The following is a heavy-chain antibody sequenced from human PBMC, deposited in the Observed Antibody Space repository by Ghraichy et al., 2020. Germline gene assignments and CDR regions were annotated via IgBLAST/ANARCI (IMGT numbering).Heavy chain of an antibody. D-gene: IGHD3-9*01. CDR2: IIPIFGTA. CDR1: GGTFSSYA. CDR3: ARDKAVYYDNGGAFDI. J-gene: IGHJ3*02. Sequence: SVKVSCKASGGTFSSYAISWVRQAPGQGLEWMGGIIPIFGTANYAQKFQGRVTITADESTSTAYMELSSLRAEDTAVYYCARDKAVYYDNGGAFDIWGQGTMVTVSS. V-gene: IGHV1-69*13.